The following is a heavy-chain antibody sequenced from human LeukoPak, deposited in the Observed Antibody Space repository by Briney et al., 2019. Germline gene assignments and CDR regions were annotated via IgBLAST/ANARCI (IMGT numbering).Heavy chain of an antibody. CDR2: IKEDGREQ. J-gene: IGHJ4*02. Sequence: GGSLRLSCAASGFTVSTYWMGWVRQAPGKGLEWVANIKEDGREQYYVDSVKGRFTISRDNAKNSLYLQMYSLRAEDTAMYYCARAGQLNYWGQGTLVTVSS. CDR1: GFTVSTYW. V-gene: IGHV3-7*05. D-gene: IGHD6-13*01. CDR3: ARAGQLNY.